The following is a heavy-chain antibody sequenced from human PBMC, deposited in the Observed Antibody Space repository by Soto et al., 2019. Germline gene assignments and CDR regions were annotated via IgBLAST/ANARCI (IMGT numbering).Heavy chain of an antibody. J-gene: IGHJ2*01. V-gene: IGHV4-34*01. CDR1: GGSFSGYY. Sequence: SETLSLTCAVYGGSFSGYYWSWIRQPPGKGLEWIGEINHSGSTNYNPSLKSRVTISVDTSKNQFSLKLSSVTAADTAVYYCEKGRRSFFMLGGFIKNPNWYAPRGR. CDR3: EKGRRSFFMLGGFIKNPNWYAP. D-gene: IGHD3-16*01. CDR2: INHSGST.